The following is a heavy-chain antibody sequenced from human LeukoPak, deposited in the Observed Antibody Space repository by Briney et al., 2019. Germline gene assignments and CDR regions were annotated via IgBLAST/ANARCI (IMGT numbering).Heavy chain of an antibody. D-gene: IGHD3-10*01. J-gene: IGHJ4*02. CDR2: IYHSGST. Sequence: PSETLSLTCTVSDDSISDYYRGWIRQPPGKGLEWIGYIYHSGSTYYNPSLKSRVTISVDRSKNQFSLKLSSVTAADTAVYYCARASITYGSGSYLEYWGQGTLVTVSS. CDR1: DDSISDYY. V-gene: IGHV4-59*12. CDR3: ARASITYGSGSYLEY.